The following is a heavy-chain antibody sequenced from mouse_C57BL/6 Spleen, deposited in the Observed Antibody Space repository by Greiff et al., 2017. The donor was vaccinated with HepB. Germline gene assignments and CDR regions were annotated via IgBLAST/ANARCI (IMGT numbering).Heavy chain of an antibody. D-gene: IGHD2-4*01. V-gene: IGHV5-17*01. CDR3: ARDDSDV. CDR1: GFTFSDYG. CDR2: ISSGSSTI. J-gene: IGHJ1*03. Sequence: VQLKQSGGGLVKPGGSLKLSCAASGFTFSDYGMHWVRQAPEKGLEWVAYISSGSSTIYYADTVKGRFTISRDNAKNTLFLQMTSLRSEDTAMYYCARDDSDVWGTGTTVTVSS.